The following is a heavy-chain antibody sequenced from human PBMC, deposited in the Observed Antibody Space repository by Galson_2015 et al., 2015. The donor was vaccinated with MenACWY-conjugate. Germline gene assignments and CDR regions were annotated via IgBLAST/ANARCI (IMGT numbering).Heavy chain of an antibody. V-gene: IGHV2-5*02. CDR2: IYWDDDK. CDR1: GFSVTTRGVG. D-gene: IGHD2-21*01. J-gene: IGHJ4*02. Sequence: PALVKPTQTLTLTCTFSGFSVTTRGVGVGWIRQPPGKALEWLALIYWDDDKRYSPSLKSRLTITKDTSKNQVVLTTTNMDPVDPATYACGHGCAGNGSTGWAYFDNPGRGTLFTVSS. CDR3: GHGCAGNGSTGWAYFDN.